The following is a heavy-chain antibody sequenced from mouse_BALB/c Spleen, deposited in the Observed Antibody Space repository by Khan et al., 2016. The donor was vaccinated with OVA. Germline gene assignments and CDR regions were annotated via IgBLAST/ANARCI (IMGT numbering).Heavy chain of an antibody. CDR2: INPSNGYT. CDR3: AIEGAYLRSDGWFSY. Sequence: VQLQESGAELARPGASVKMSCKASGYTFTTYTMHWVKQRPGQGLEWIGYINPSNGYTNYNQKFKDKSTLTADKSSSTAYMQLSSLTSDYSAVYYCAIEGAYLRSDGWFSYWGQGTLVTVSA. D-gene: IGHD2-14*01. J-gene: IGHJ3*01. V-gene: IGHV1-4*01. CDR1: GYTFTTYT.